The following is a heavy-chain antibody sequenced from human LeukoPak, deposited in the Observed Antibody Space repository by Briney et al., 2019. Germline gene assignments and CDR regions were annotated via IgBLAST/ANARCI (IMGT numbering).Heavy chain of an antibody. Sequence: GGSLRLSCAASGFTFSSYAMHWVRQAPSKGLEWVAVISYDGSNKYYAASVKGRFTISRDNAKNTLYLQMNSLRAEDTAVYYCARSGKIPYYYYGMDVWGQGTTVTVSS. CDR1: GFTFSSYA. D-gene: IGHD4-23*01. V-gene: IGHV3-30-3*01. J-gene: IGHJ6*02. CDR3: ARSGKIPYYYYGMDV. CDR2: ISYDGSNK.